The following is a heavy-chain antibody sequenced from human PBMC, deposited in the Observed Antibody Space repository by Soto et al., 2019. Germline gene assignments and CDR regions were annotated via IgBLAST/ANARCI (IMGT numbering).Heavy chain of an antibody. D-gene: IGHD6-6*01. CDR1: GFTFSSYA. CDR3: AKSYSSSFRNPYYYYGMDV. V-gene: IGHV3-23*01. CDR2: ISGSGGST. J-gene: IGHJ6*02. Sequence: GGSLRLSCAASGFTFSSYAMSWVRQAPGKGLEWVSAISGSGGSTYYADSVKGRFTISRDNSKNTLYLQMNSLRAEDTAVYYCAKSYSSSFRNPYYYYGMDVWGQGTTVTAP.